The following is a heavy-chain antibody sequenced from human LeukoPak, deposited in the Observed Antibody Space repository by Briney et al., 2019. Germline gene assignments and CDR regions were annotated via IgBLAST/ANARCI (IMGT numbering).Heavy chain of an antibody. CDR2: IGSSDYI. D-gene: IGHD3-22*01. CDR3: ARDAEEYYYDSSGYRPYAFDI. Sequence: GGSLRLSCAASGFTFSYYSMNWVRQAPGKGLEWVSSIGSSDYIYYADSVKGRFTISRDNAKNSLYPQMNSLRAEDTAVYYCARDAEEYYYDSSGYRPYAFDIWGQGTMVTVSS. CDR1: GFTFSYYS. J-gene: IGHJ3*02. V-gene: IGHV3-21*04.